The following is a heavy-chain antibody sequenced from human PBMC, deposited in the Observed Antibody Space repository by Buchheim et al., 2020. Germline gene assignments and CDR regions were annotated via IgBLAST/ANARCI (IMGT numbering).Heavy chain of an antibody. CDR2: IYTSGGA. Sequence: QVQLQESGPGLVKPSQTLSLTCTVSGGSISSVNYYWSWIRQPAGKGLDWIGRIYTSGGATYSPSLRSRVTISVATSKNQISLKLSSVTAADTAVYYCARDELGITAAGVYWGQGTL. J-gene: IGHJ4*02. CDR1: GGSISSVNYY. V-gene: IGHV4-61*02. CDR3: ARDELGITAAGVY. D-gene: IGHD6-13*01.